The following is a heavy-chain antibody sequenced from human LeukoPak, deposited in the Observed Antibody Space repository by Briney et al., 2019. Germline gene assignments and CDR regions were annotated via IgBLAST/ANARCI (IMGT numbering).Heavy chain of an antibody. V-gene: IGHV3-11*01. CDR1: GFSLSDYY. CDR2: IGAAV. D-gene: IGHD2-8*01. CDR3: ARHRLDASRFQADFDY. Sequence: PGGSLRLSCAASGFSLSDYYMSWIRQAPGMGLEWVAYIGAAVNSAGSVSGRFTISRDSATNSVHLQMNSLRVEDAAVYYCARHRLDASRFQADFDYWGQGTLVTVSS. J-gene: IGHJ4*02.